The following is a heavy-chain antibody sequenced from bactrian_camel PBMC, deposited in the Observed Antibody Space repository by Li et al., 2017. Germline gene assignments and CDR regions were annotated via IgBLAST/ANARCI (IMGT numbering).Heavy chain of an antibody. CDR2: INPGSGIA. D-gene: IGHD6*01. V-gene: IGHV3S40*01. CDR3: AADSFLRGSWCAELDRFGYNH. Sequence: VQLVESGGGSVLAGGSLRLSCAASGYTRSSNCMGWFRQAQGKGREGVANINPGSGIANYTDSVQGRFTISQDTAKNTVYLSMNNLKPEDSAMYYCAADSFLRGSWCAELDRFGYNHWGQGTQVTVS. CDR1: GYTRSSNC. J-gene: IGHJ4*01.